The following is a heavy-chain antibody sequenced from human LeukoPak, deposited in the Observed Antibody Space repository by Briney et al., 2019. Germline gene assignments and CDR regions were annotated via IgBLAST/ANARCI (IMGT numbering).Heavy chain of an antibody. J-gene: IGHJ4*02. Sequence: GSLRLSCAASGFTFSSYWMHWVRQAPGKGLVWVSRINSDGISTRYADSVKGRFTISRDNAKNTLYLQMNSLRAEDTAIYYCARAGGQLDFDYWGQGTLVTVPS. D-gene: IGHD6-13*01. CDR2: INSDGIST. CDR1: GFTFSSYW. CDR3: ARAGGQLDFDY. V-gene: IGHV3-74*01.